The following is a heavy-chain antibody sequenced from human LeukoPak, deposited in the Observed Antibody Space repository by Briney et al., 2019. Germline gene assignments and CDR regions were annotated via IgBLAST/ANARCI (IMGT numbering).Heavy chain of an antibody. CDR2: MNEDGSGT. V-gene: IGHV3-7*01. D-gene: IGHD7-27*01. CDR1: GFSIRSSW. CDR3: ARDPAWGAIDY. Sequence: SGGSLRLSCAVSGFSIRSSWMSWVRQTSGKGLEWVADMNEDGSGTYYVDSVKGRFTVSRDNAKNSLYLQMSSLRAGDTAVYYCARDPAWGAIDYWGQGTLVTVSS. J-gene: IGHJ4*02.